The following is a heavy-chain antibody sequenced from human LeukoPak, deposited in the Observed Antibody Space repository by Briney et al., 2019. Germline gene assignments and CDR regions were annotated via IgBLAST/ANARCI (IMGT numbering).Heavy chain of an antibody. CDR3: ARGGLAVGPLEYDGYGMDV. D-gene: IGHD6-19*01. J-gene: IGHJ6*02. CDR1: GFTVNSNY. Sequence: GGSLRLSCAASGFTVNSNYMSWVRQAPGKGLEWVSVIYSGGSTCYADSVKGRFTISRDNSKNTLYLQMNSLRAEDTAVYYCARGGLAVGPLEYDGYGMDVWGQGTTVTVSS. V-gene: IGHV3-53*01. CDR2: IYSGGST.